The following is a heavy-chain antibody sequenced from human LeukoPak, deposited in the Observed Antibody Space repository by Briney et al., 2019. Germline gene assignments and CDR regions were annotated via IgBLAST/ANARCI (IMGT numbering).Heavy chain of an antibody. D-gene: IGHD2/OR15-2a*01. CDR2: INTNTGNP. J-gene: IGHJ6*03. V-gene: IGHV7-4-1*02. CDR1: GYTFTSYA. CDR3: ARALSRYYYYLDV. Sequence: ASVKVSCKASGYTFTSYAMTWVRQASGQGLEWKGWINTNTGNPTYAQGFTGRFVFSLDTSVSTAYLQISSLKAEDTAVYYCARALSRYYYYLDVWGKGTTVTVSS.